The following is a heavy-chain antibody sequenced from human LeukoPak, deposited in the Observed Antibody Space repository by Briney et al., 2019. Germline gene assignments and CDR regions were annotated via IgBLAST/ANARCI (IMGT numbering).Heavy chain of an antibody. Sequence: SETLSLTCTVSGGSISSRPYCWGWIRQPPGKGLEWLGNFYYSGSTYYKPSLKSRVTISVDTSKNQFSLKLSSVTAADTAVYYCARPSGSYNPFDYWGQGTLVTVSS. J-gene: IGHJ4*02. D-gene: IGHD1-26*01. CDR1: GGSISSRPYC. CDR3: ARPSGSYNPFDY. CDR2: FYYSGST. V-gene: IGHV4-39*01.